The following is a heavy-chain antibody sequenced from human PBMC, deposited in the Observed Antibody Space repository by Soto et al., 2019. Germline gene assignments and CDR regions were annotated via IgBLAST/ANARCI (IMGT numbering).Heavy chain of an antibody. V-gene: IGHV1-69*01. Sequence: QVQLVQSGAEVKKPGSSVKVSCKASGGTFSTYPITWVRQAPGQGLEWVGVIVPIFNTSTYARKFRGRVTITADESTTTAFMELSSLRSDDTAVYYCARSWLQSYYLDYWGQGPLVTVSA. J-gene: IGHJ4*02. CDR1: GGTFSTYP. D-gene: IGHD5-12*01. CDR2: IVPIFNTS. CDR3: ARSWLQSYYLDY.